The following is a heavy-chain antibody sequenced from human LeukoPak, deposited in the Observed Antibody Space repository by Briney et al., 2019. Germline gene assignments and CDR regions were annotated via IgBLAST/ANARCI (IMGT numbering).Heavy chain of an antibody. D-gene: IGHD2-2*01. CDR1: GGTFSSYA. Sequence: SVKVSCKASGGTFSSYAISWVRQAPGQGLEWMGGIIPIFGTANYAQKFQGRVTITTDESTSTAYMELSGLRSEDTAVYYCARDWLPAAMQGIYYYMDVWGKGTTVTVSS. CDR2: IIPIFGTA. V-gene: IGHV1-69*05. J-gene: IGHJ6*03. CDR3: ARDWLPAAMQGIYYYMDV.